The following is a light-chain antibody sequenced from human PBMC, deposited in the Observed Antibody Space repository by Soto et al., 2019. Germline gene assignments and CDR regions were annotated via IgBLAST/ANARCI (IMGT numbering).Light chain of an antibody. J-gene: IGKJ3*01. Sequence: VLPQSPAPLSLSPGEISTLSCMASQSISNYLAGCQQNPGQDPRILIYGASTRATGIPARFSGSGSGTEFTLATSSFQSEDFAVYCCQHYSSCPHTFARGTNVDI. CDR2: GAS. V-gene: IGKV3-15*01. CDR3: QHYSSCPHT. CDR1: QSISNY.